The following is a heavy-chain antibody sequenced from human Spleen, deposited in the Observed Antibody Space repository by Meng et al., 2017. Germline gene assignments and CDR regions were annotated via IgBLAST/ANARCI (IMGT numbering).Heavy chain of an antibody. CDR3: AKVDYYDSSCDYGSFDY. CDR1: GVTFDNYA. D-gene: IGHD3-22*01. V-gene: IGHV3-30*04. Sequence: GESLKISCAASGVTFDNYAMYWVRQAPGKGLEWVAVISDDGHSKYSADSVKGRFTISRDNSRNTLYLQMSSLRAEDTALYYCAKVDYYDSSCDYGSFDYWGQGTLVTVSS. CDR2: ISDDGHSK. J-gene: IGHJ4*02.